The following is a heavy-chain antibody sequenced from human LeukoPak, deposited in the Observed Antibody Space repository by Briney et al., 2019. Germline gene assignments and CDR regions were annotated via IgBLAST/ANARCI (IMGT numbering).Heavy chain of an antibody. CDR3: ARDLLDTSGWYGFYFDF. V-gene: IGHV3-21*01. CDR1: GFTFSSYS. CDR2: ISSSSSYI. J-gene: IGHJ4*02. Sequence: SGGSLRLSCAASGFTFSSYSMNWVRQAPGKGLEWVSSISSSSSYIYYADSVKGRFTISRDNAKNSLYLQMNSLRVEDTAVYYCARDLLDTSGWYGFYFDFWGQGTLVTVSS. D-gene: IGHD6-19*01.